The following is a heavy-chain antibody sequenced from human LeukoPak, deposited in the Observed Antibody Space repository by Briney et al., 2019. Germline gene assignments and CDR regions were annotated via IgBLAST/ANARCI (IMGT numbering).Heavy chain of an antibody. J-gene: IGHJ4*02. D-gene: IGHD3-16*01. CDR2: IYTTGKT. CDR1: SGSINSYY. V-gene: IGHV4-4*07. CDR3: ARHGYTASHYFLDF. Sequence: SETLSLTCTVSSGSINSYYWGWVRQPAGRGLEWIGRIYTTGKTDYNPSLKSRLTMSVDTSKRQFSLNLTSVTAADTAIYFCARHGYTASHYFLDFWSQGTLITVSS.